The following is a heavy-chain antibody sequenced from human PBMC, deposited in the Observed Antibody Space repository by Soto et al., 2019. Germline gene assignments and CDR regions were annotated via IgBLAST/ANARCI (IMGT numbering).Heavy chain of an antibody. V-gene: IGHV4-59*11. CDR3: ARGGGSPYHDHEFDY. CDR1: GVSTSNHY. CDR2: IYYRWTS. Sequence: PSETLSLTCSVSGVSTSNHYWSWIRKPPGQWQEKIGCIYYRWTSNYNASFNSRDTISVDTSKNQFTLKLTSVTTADTAVYYCARGGGSPYHDHEFDYWGQGILGTVSS. D-gene: IGHD2-2*01. J-gene: IGHJ4*02.